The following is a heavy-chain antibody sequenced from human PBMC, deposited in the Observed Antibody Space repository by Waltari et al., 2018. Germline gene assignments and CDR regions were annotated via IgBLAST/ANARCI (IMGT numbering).Heavy chain of an antibody. CDR3: AKAEYSNWRKIKEYFQH. CDR2: ISFDGSIT. Sequence: QVQLVESGGGVVQPGRSLRLSCEASGFSFSSYAMHWVRQAPGKGLEWVTVISFDGSITVYADSVKGRFTVSRDNSKNTLFLEMNSLRPEDTAVYYCAKAEYSNWRKIKEYFQHWGQGTLVTVSS. CDR1: GFSFSSYA. J-gene: IGHJ1*01. V-gene: IGHV3-30*01. D-gene: IGHD2-21*01.